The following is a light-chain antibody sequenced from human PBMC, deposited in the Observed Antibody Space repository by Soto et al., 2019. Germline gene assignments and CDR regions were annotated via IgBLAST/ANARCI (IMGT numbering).Light chain of an antibody. CDR2: DVS. CDR1: QSINAW. CDR3: QQYGDLPPT. V-gene: IGKV1-5*01. Sequence: IHMTQAPSTLSASVGDRVTITCRASQSINAWLAWYQQKQGKAPKXLIYDVSTLASGVPSRFSGSGSGTDFTLTISRLETEDFVVYHCQQYGDLPPTFGQGTKVDIK. J-gene: IGKJ1*01.